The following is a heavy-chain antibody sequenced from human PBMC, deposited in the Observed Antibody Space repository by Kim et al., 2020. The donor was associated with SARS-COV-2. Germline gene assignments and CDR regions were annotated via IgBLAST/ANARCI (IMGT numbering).Heavy chain of an antibody. CDR2: IYGDNGGT. Sequence: ASVKVSCKASGYTFTDYYIHWMRQAPGQGLEWMGWIYGDNGGTRYAPNFQGRVTMTRDTSISTAYMELTSLTFDDTAVYFCARDDAFSTGWGYDFWGQGTLVNVSS. D-gene: IGHD6-19*01. V-gene: IGHV1-2*02. CDR1: GYTFTDYY. J-gene: IGHJ4*02. CDR3: ARDDAFSTGWGYDF.